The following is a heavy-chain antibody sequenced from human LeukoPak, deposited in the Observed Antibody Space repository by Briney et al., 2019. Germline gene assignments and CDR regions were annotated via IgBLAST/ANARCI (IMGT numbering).Heavy chain of an antibody. CDR2: IYYTETT. V-gene: IGHV4-39*01. CDR1: GDSIASNVYS. Sequence: SETLSLTCTVSGDSIASNVYSWGLIRQPPGKGLEWIGSIYYTETTSYNPSLKSRVTISVDTSKNQFSLKVRYVTAADTAVYYCARHSGRPRTPMDVWGKGTTVTVSS. J-gene: IGHJ6*03. CDR3: ARHSGRPRTPMDV.